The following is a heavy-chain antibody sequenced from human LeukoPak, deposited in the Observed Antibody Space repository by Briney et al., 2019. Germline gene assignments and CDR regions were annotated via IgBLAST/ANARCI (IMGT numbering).Heavy chain of an antibody. V-gene: IGHV5-10-1*01. J-gene: IGHJ5*02. D-gene: IGHD6-19*01. CDR2: IDPSDSYT. CDR3: ARGAEVAGTGLGFDP. CDR1: GYSFTSYW. Sequence: GEALRISLKTPGYSFTSYWISWGRQMPGKGLEWMGTIDPSDSYTNYSPSFQGHVSISADKSLSTAYLQWSSLKASDTAMYYYARGAEVAGTGLGFDPWGQGTLVTVFS.